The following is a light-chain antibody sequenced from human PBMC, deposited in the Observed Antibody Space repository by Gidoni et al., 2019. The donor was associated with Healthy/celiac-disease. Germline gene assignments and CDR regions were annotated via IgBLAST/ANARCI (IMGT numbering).Light chain of an antibody. CDR1: QSVLYSSNNKNY. CDR3: QQYYSTPYT. V-gene: IGKV4-1*01. J-gene: IGKJ2*01. CDR2: WAS. Sequence: DIVMTQSPASLAVSLGGRATIKCKSSQSVLYSSNNKNYLAWYQQKPGQAPKLLIYWASTRESGVPDRFSGSGSGTDFTLTISSLQAEDVAVYYCQQYYSTPYTFGQGTKLEIK.